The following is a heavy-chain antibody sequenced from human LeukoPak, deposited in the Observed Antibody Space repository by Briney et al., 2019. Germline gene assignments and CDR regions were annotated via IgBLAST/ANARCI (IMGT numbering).Heavy chain of an antibody. J-gene: IGHJ5*02. CDR2: IYSSGST. D-gene: IGHD1-26*01. CDR3: SRQVGTTGFSWFDP. CDR1: GGSISSYY. V-gene: IGHV4-4*07. Sequence: SSETLSLTCTVSGGSISSYYWSWLRQTAGKGLEWIGRIYSSGSTNYNPSLKSRVTMSVDTSKNQFSLKLTSVTAADTAVYSRSRQVGTTGFSWFDPWGQGTLVTVSS.